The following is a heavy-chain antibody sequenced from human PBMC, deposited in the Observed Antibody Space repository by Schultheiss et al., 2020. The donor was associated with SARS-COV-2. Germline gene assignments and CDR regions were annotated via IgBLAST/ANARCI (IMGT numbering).Heavy chain of an antibody. V-gene: IGHV3-74*01. Sequence: GESLKISCAASGFTFRNYWMHWVRQIPGKGLVWVSRINSDGSASSYADSVQGRFTVSRDNAGNTLYLQMNNLRVEDTAIYYCARARAEQHLPFSWGPIPHPTTWFDPWGQGTPVTVSS. D-gene: IGHD6-13*01. CDR1: GFTFRNYW. CDR2: INSDGSAS. J-gene: IGHJ5*02. CDR3: ARARAEQHLPFSWGPIPHPTTWFDP.